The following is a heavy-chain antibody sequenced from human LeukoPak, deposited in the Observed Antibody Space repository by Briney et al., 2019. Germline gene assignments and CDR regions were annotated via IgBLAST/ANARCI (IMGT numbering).Heavy chain of an antibody. Sequence: PGGSLRLSCAASGFTFSSYGMSWVRQAPGKGLEWVSAISGSGGSTYYADSVKGRFTISRDNSKNTLYLQMNSLRAEDTAVYYCAKIKTSLSYYDSSGYLDYWGQGTLVTVSS. V-gene: IGHV3-23*01. D-gene: IGHD3-22*01. CDR1: GFTFSSYG. CDR2: ISGSGGST. CDR3: AKIKTSLSYYDSSGYLDY. J-gene: IGHJ4*02.